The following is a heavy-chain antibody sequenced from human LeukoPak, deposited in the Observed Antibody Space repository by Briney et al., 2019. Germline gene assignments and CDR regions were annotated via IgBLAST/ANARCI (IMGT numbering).Heavy chain of an antibody. J-gene: IGHJ4*02. CDR3: ADWNTSGWYFDY. CDR1: GFTVSSNY. V-gene: IGHV3-53*01. CDR2: IYSGGST. Sequence: EGSVRLSCAASGFTVSSNYMSWVRQAPGKGLEWVSVIYSGGSTFYADSVKGRFTISRDSSKSTLYLQMNSLRAEDTAVYYCADWNTSGWYFDYWGQGTLVTVSS. D-gene: IGHD6-19*01.